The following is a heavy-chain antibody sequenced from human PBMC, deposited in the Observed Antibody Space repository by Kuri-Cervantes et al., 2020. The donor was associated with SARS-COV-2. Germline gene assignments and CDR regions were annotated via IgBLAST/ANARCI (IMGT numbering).Heavy chain of an antibody. D-gene: IGHD3-22*01. CDR3: ARDISYYYDSSGYYYYYYYMDV. CDR1: GGSFSGYY. Sequence: GSLRLSCAVYGGSFSGYYWSWIRQPPGKGLEWIGEINHSGSTNYNPSLKSRVTISVDTSKNQFSLKLSSVTAADTAVYYCARDISYYYDSSGYYYYYYYMDVWGKGTTVTVSS. V-gene: IGHV4-34*01. J-gene: IGHJ6*03. CDR2: INHSGST.